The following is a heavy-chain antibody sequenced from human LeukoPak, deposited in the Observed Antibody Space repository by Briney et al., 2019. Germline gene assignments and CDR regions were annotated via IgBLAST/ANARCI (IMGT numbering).Heavy chain of an antibody. CDR1: GYSFTSYW. D-gene: IGHD3-22*01. J-gene: IGHJ4*02. Sequence: GESLKISCQGSGYSFTSYWIGWVRQMPGKGLEWMGIIYPGDSDTRYSPSFQGQVTISADKSISTAYLQWSSLKASDTAMYYCARLLTYYYDSSGYYPYYFDYWGQGTLVTVSS. CDR3: ARLLTYYYDSSGYYPYYFDY. V-gene: IGHV5-51*01. CDR2: IYPGDSDT.